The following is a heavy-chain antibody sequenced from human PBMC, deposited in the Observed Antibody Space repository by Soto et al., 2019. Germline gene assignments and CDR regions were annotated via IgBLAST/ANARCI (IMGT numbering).Heavy chain of an antibody. Sequence: ASVKVSCKASGYTFTSYGISWVRQAPGQGLEWMGWISAYNGNTNYAQKLQGRVTMTTDTSTSTAYMELRSLRSDDTAVYYCAREGYYDSSGYPFDYCGQGTLLTVSS. D-gene: IGHD3-22*01. CDR2: ISAYNGNT. CDR1: GYTFTSYG. J-gene: IGHJ4*02. V-gene: IGHV1-18*01. CDR3: AREGYYDSSGYPFDY.